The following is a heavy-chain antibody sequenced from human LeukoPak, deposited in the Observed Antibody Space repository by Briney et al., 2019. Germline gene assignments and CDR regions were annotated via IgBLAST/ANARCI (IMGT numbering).Heavy chain of an antibody. CDR2: INPSGGST. J-gene: IGHJ4*02. CDR1: GYTFTSYY. D-gene: IGHD2-2*01. V-gene: IGHV1-46*01. CDR3: ARSLTLPYSCFAIGY. Sequence: GASVKVFCKASGYTFTSYYMHWVRQAPGQGLEWMGIINPSGGSTSYAQKFQGRVTMTRDTSTCTVYMELSSLRSEDTAVYYCARSLTLPYSCFAIGYWGQGTLVTVSS.